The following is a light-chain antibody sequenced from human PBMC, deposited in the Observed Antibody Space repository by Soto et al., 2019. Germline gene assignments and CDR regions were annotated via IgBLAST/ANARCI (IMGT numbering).Light chain of an antibody. CDR3: AAWDDSLSGLYV. CDR1: TSSIGRNY. J-gene: IGLJ1*01. Sequence: QSVLTQPPSASGTPGQRVTISCSGGTSSIGRNYVYWYQQLPGTAPKLVIYRNNQRPSVVPDRFSGSKSGTSASLAIRGLRSEAEADYYCAAWDDSLSGLYVFGTGTKLTVL. V-gene: IGLV1-47*01. CDR2: RNN.